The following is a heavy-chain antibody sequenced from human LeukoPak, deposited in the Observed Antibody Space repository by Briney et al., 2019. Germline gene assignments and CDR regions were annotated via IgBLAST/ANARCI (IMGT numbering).Heavy chain of an antibody. J-gene: IGHJ5*02. Sequence: GESLKISCKGSGYTFTDYWIGWVRQMPGKGLEWMGFIYPYDSDTRYSPSFQGQVTISADKSISTAYLQWSSLKASDTAMYYCARHPRFLEDLGFDPWGQGTLVTVSS. CDR2: IYPYDSDT. CDR1: GYTFTDYW. D-gene: IGHD3-3*01. V-gene: IGHV5-51*01. CDR3: ARHPRFLEDLGFDP.